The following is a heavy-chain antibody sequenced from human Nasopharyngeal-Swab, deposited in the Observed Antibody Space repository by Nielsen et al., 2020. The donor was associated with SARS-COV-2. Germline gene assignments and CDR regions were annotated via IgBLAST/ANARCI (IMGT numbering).Heavy chain of an antibody. CDR1: AYTFTGYY. Sequence: ASVKVSCNASAYTFTGYYMHWLRQAPGQGLEWMGWINPNSGGTNYAQKFQGRVTMTRDTSISTAYMELRRLRSDDTAVYHCARDPTSVAGTGDYYYGMDVWGQGTTVTVSS. CDR3: ARDPTSVAGTGDYYYGMDV. J-gene: IGHJ6*02. V-gene: IGHV1-2*02. D-gene: IGHD6-19*01. CDR2: INPNSGGT.